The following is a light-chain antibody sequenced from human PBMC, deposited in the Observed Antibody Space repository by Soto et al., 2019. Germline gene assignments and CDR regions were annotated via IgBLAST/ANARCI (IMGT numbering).Light chain of an antibody. Sequence: DIQLTQSPSFLSASVGDRVTITCRASRGIRSYLGWYQQKPGKAPTLLIYAASNLQSGVPSRFRGSRSGTEFTLTISSLQPDDFATYYCQQLNSYPITFGQGTRLEI. CDR2: AAS. V-gene: IGKV1-9*01. CDR1: RGIRSY. J-gene: IGKJ5*01. CDR3: QQLNSYPIT.